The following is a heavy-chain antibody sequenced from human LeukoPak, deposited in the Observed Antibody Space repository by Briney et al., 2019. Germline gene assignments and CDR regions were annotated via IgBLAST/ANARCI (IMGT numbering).Heavy chain of an antibody. Sequence: GGSLRLSCAASGFTFSSHSMNGARQAPGRGLECVSSISSSSSYIYYAASVKGRFTISRDNAKNSLYLQLNSLRAEDTAVYYCARIAAAGPKSRGSFDYWGQGTLVTVSS. CDR1: GFTFSSHS. V-gene: IGHV3-21*01. D-gene: IGHD6-13*01. CDR3: ARIAAAGPKSRGSFDY. J-gene: IGHJ4*02. CDR2: ISSSSSYI.